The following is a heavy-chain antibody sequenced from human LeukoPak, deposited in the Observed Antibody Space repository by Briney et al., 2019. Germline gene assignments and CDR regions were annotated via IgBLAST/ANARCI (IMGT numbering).Heavy chain of an antibody. CDR1: GFTFSSYA. D-gene: IGHD2-15*01. Sequence: GGSLRLSCAASGFTFSSYAMHWVRQAPGKGLEWVAVISYDGSNKYYADSVKGRFTISRDNSKNTLYLQMNSLRAEDTAVYYCAKGYLVVVARDAFDIWGQGTMVTVSS. CDR3: AKGYLVVVARDAFDI. J-gene: IGHJ3*02. V-gene: IGHV3-30*04. CDR2: ISYDGSNK.